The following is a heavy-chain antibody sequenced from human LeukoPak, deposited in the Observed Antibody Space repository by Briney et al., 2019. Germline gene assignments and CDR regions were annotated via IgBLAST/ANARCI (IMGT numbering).Heavy chain of an antibody. Sequence: GGSLTLSCAASGFTVSSNYMSWVRQAPGKGLEWVSVIYSGGSTYYADSVKGRFTISRDISKNTLYLQMNSLRAEDTAVYYCAKDRGGGDGYNFDYWGQGTLVTVSS. D-gene: IGHD5-24*01. J-gene: IGHJ4*02. CDR3: AKDRGGGDGYNFDY. CDR1: GFTVSSNY. CDR2: IYSGGST. V-gene: IGHV3-66*01.